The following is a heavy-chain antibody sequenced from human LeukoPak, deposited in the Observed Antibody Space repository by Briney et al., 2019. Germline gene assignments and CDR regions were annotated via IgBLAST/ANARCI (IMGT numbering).Heavy chain of an antibody. CDR3: ARMIAQANGYYDFWSGYSTYYYYYMDV. CDR2: IYYSGST. Sequence: SETLSLTCTVSGGSISSHYWSWIRQPPGKGLEWIGYIYYSGSTNYNPSLKSRVTISVDTSKNQFSLKLSPVTAADTAVYYCARMIAQANGYYDFWSGYSTYYYYYMDVWGKGTTVTVSS. V-gene: IGHV4-59*11. CDR1: GGSISSHY. D-gene: IGHD3-3*01. J-gene: IGHJ6*03.